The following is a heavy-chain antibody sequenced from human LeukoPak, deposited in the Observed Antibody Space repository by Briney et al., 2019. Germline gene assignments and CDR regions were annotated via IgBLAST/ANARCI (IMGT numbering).Heavy chain of an antibody. CDR2: ISSSGTNYI. Sequence: GGSLRLSCAASGFTFSTYSMNWVRQAPGKGLEWVSSISSSGTNYIYYADSVKGRFTISRDNAKNSLYLQMNSLRAEDTAVYYCARIGEQLLADYWGQGTLVTVSS. V-gene: IGHV3-21*01. CDR3: ARIGEQLLADY. D-gene: IGHD1/OR15-1a*01. J-gene: IGHJ4*02. CDR1: GFTFSTYS.